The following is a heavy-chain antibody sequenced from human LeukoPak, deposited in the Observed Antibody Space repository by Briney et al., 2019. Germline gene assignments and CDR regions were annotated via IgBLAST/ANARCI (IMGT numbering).Heavy chain of an antibody. V-gene: IGHV4-34*01. Sequence: NTSETLSLTCAVYGGSFSGYYWSWIRQPPGKGLEWIGEINHSGSTNYNPSLKSRVTISVDTSKNQFSLKLSSVTAADTAVYYCARDHVARYYYYGMDVWGQGTTVTVSS. CDR2: INHSGST. J-gene: IGHJ6*02. CDR1: GGSFSGYY. CDR3: ARDHVARYYYYGMDV. D-gene: IGHD2-15*01.